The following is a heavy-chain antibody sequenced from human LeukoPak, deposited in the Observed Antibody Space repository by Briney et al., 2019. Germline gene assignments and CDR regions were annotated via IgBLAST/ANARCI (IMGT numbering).Heavy chain of an antibody. V-gene: IGHV4-4*02. Sequence: SETLSLTCAVSGGSISSSNWWSWVRQPPGKGLEWIGEIYHSGSTNYNPSLKSRVTISVDKSKNQFSLKLGSVTAVDTAVYYCAHKFAGSYAFDIWGQGTMVTVSS. J-gene: IGHJ3*02. CDR1: GGSISSSNW. CDR3: AHKFAGSYAFDI. CDR2: IYHSGST.